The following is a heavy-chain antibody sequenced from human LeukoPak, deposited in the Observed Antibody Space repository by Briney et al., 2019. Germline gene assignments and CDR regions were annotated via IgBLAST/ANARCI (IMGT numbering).Heavy chain of an antibody. V-gene: IGHV3-33*01. J-gene: IGHJ4*02. CDR2: IWYDGSNK. Sequence: GGSLRLSCAASGFTFSSYGMHWVRQAPGKGLGWVAVIWYDGSNKYYADSVKGRFTISRDNPKNTLYLQMNSLRAEDTAVYYCARDSSSWPDLDYWGQGTLVTVSS. CDR1: GFTFSSYG. D-gene: IGHD6-13*01. CDR3: ARDSSSWPDLDY.